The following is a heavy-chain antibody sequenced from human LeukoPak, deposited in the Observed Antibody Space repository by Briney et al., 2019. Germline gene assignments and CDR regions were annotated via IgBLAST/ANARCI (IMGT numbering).Heavy chain of an antibody. J-gene: IGHJ5*02. CDR1: GCTLTELS. CDR2: FDPEDGET. CDR3: AKRSITMVRGVIWPWFDP. Sequence: ASVKVSCKVSGCTLTELSMHWVRQAPGKGLEWMGGFDPEDGETIYAQKFQGRVTMTEDTSTDTAYMELSSLRSEDTAVYYCAKRSITMVRGVIWPWFDPWGQGTLVTVSS. V-gene: IGHV1-24*01. D-gene: IGHD3-10*01.